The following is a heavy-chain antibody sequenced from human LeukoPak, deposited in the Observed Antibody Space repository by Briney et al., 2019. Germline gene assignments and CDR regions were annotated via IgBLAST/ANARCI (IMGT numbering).Heavy chain of an antibody. Sequence: SETLSLTCTVSGGSISSSSYYWGWIRQPPGKGLEWIGSIYYSGSTYYNPSLKSPVTISVDTSKNQFSLKLSSVTAADTAVYYCASTPAASINYYYYYMDVWGKGTTVTVSS. CDR1: GGSISSSSYY. D-gene: IGHD2-2*01. CDR3: ASTPAASINYYYYYMDV. V-gene: IGHV4-39*01. J-gene: IGHJ6*03. CDR2: IYYSGST.